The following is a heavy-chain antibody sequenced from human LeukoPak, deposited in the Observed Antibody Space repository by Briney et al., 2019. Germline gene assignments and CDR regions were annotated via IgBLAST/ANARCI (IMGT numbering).Heavy chain of an antibody. V-gene: IGHV3-9*01. J-gene: IGHJ4*02. CDR2: MSWNSGSI. D-gene: IGHD3-22*01. Sequence: GRSLRLSCAASGFTFDDYAMHWVRQAPGKGLEGVSGMSWNSGSIGYADSVKGRFTISRDNAKNSLYLQMNSLRAEDTALYYCAKARYDSSGYYTSYFDYWGQGTLVTVSS. CDR3: AKARYDSSGYYTSYFDY. CDR1: GFTFDDYA.